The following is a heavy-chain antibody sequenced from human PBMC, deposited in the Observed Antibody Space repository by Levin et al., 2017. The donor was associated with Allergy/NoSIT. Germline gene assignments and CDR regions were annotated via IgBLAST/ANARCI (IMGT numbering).Heavy chain of an antibody. Sequence: PGGSLRLSCTASGFTFGDYAMSWFRQAPGKGLEWVGFIRSKAYGGTTEYAASVKGRFTISRADSKSIAYLQINSLKTEDTAEYYCTRDPQRQYGPPRNSFDYWGQGTLVTVSS. V-gene: IGHV3-49*03. CDR2: IRSKAYGGTT. D-gene: IGHD6-25*01. J-gene: IGHJ4*02. CDR1: GFTFGDYA. CDR3: TRDPQRQYGPPRNSFDY.